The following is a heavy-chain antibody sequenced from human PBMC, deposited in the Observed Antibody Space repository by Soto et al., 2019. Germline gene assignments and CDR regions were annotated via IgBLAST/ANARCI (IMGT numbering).Heavy chain of an antibody. CDR3: ARGALWFGESRRAFDI. Sequence: GGSLRLSCAASGFTFSSYSMNWVRQDPGKGLEWVSSISSSSSYIYYADSVKGRFTISRDNAKNSLYLQMNSLRAEDTAVYYCARGALWFGESRRAFDICGQGTMVTVSS. CDR1: GFTFSSYS. D-gene: IGHD3-10*01. CDR2: ISSSSSYI. V-gene: IGHV3-21*01. J-gene: IGHJ3*02.